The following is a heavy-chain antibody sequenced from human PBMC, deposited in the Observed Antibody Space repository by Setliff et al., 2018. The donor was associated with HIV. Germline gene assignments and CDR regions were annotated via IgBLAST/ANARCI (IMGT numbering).Heavy chain of an antibody. CDR3: ASIELAAMVPVDY. D-gene: IGHD5-18*01. J-gene: IGHJ4*02. CDR1: GFTFSDYG. Sequence: PGGSLRLSCAASGFTFSDYGMHWVRQAPGKGLEWVALISYDGGNEYHADSVKGRFTISRDNSKNTLYLQMNSLRAEDTAVYYCASIELAAMVPVDYWGQGTLVTVSS. V-gene: IGHV3-30*03. CDR2: ISYDGGNE.